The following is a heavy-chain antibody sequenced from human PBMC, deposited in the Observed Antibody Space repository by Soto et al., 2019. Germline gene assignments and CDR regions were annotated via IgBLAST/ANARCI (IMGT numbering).Heavy chain of an antibody. Sequence: GGSLRLSCTASGCTFSTLWMSWVRQAHGKGLEWVGRIKSKTDGGTTDYAAPVKGRFTISRDDSKNTLYLQMNSLKTEDTAVYYCTTGTFMVRGVIITLHYYGMDVWGQGTTVTVSS. CDR1: GCTFSTLW. V-gene: IGHV3-15*01. D-gene: IGHD3-10*01. CDR2: IKSKTDGGTT. CDR3: TTGTFMVRGVIITLHYYGMDV. J-gene: IGHJ6*02.